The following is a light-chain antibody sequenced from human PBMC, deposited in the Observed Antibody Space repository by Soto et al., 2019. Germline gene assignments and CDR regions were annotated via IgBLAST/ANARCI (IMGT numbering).Light chain of an antibody. CDR1: SSDVGGYDY. CDR3: TSYSISTAYL. J-gene: IGLJ1*01. CDR2: EVS. Sequence: QSVLTQPASVSGSPGQSITISCTGTSSDVGGYDYVSWYQLHPGKAPKLMVFEVSNRPSGVSYRFSGSKSGNTASLTIYGLQAEDEADYFCTSYSISTAYLFGTGTTVTVL. V-gene: IGLV2-14*01.